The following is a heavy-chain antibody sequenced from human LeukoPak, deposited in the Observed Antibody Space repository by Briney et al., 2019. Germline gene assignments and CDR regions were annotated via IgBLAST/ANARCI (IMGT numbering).Heavy chain of an antibody. Sequence: GASVKVSCKASGYTFTGYYMHWVRQAPGQGLEWMGWINPNSGGTNYAQKFQGRVTITADESTSTAYMELSSLRSEDTAVYYCARGEGMDFWSGYPYYYYYMDVWGKGITVTVSS. CDR2: INPNSGGT. CDR3: ARGEGMDFWSGYPYYYYYMDV. D-gene: IGHD3-3*01. CDR1: GYTFTGYY. J-gene: IGHJ6*03. V-gene: IGHV1-2*02.